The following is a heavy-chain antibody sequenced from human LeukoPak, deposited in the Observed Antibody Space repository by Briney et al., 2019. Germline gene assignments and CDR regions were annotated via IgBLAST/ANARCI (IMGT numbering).Heavy chain of an antibody. D-gene: IGHD3-10*01. CDR3: ARGSSWFGELLDQFDY. V-gene: IGHV3-30*04. Sequence: GESLRLSCAASGFTFSSYAMHWVRQAPGKGLEWVAVISYDGSNKYYADSVKGRFTISRDNSKNTLYLQMNSLRAEDTAVYYCARGSSWFGELLDQFDYWGQGTLVTVSS. CDR2: ISYDGSNK. CDR1: GFTFSSYA. J-gene: IGHJ4*02.